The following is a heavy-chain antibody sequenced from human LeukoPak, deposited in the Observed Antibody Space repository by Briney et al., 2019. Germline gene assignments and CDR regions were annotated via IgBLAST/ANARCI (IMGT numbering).Heavy chain of an antibody. J-gene: IGHJ5*02. Sequence: LWETLSLTCAVYGGSFSGYYWSWIRQPPGKGLEWIGEINHSGSTNYNPSLKSRVTISVDTSKNQFSLKLSSVTAADTAVYYCARRRMIVVVNNWFDPWGQGTLVTVSS. V-gene: IGHV4-34*01. CDR3: ARRRMIVVVNNWFDP. CDR1: GGSFSGYY. D-gene: IGHD3-22*01. CDR2: INHSGST.